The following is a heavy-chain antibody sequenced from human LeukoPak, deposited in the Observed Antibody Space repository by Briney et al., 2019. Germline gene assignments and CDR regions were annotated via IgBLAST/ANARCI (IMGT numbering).Heavy chain of an antibody. D-gene: IGHD6-13*01. Sequence: PGGSLRLSCAASGFTFSSYAMSWVRQAPGKGLEWVSAISGSGGSTYYADSVKGRFTIFRDNSKNTLYLQMNSLRAEDTAVYYCAKCRSSWYVYYFDYWGQGTLVTVSS. CDR1: GFTFSSYA. CDR2: ISGSGGST. J-gene: IGHJ4*02. CDR3: AKCRSSWYVYYFDY. V-gene: IGHV3-23*01.